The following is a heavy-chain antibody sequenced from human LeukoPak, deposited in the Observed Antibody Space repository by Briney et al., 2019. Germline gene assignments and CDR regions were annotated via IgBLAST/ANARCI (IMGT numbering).Heavy chain of an antibody. D-gene: IGHD3-22*01. CDR1: GFSLSTSGVA. CDR2: NYWNDDK. V-gene: IGHV2-5*01. Sequence: SGPTLVNPTQTLTLTCTFSGFSLSTSGVAVGWIRQPPGKALEWLALNYWNDDKRYSPSLKSRLTITKDTSKYRVVLTMTNMDPVDTATYYCAHSLYDSSGYYYFGYWGQGTLVTVSS. J-gene: IGHJ4*02. CDR3: AHSLYDSSGYYYFGY.